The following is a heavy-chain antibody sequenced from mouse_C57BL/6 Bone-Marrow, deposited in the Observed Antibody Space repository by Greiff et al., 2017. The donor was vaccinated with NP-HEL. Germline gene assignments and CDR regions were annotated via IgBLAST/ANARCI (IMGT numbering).Heavy chain of an antibody. J-gene: IGHJ2*01. Sequence: VQLQQSGAELVRPGASVTLSCKASGYTFTDYEMHWVKQTPVHGLEWIGAIDPETGGTAYNQKFKGKAILTADKSSSTAYMELRSLTSEDSAVYYCTRGGYSNYLDYWGQGTTLTVSS. CDR3: TRGGYSNYLDY. D-gene: IGHD2-5*01. CDR1: GYTFTDYE. CDR2: IDPETGGT. V-gene: IGHV1-15*01.